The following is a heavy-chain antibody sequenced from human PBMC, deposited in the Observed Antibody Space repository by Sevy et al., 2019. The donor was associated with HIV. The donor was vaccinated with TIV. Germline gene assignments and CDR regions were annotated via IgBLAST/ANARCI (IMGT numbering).Heavy chain of an antibody. CDR3: ARLSGGSYHFDY. CDR2: IYYSGST. J-gene: IGHJ4*02. D-gene: IGHD1-26*01. V-gene: IGHV4-30-4*01. Sequence: SETLSLTCTVSGGSISSGDYYWSWIRQPPGKGLEWIGYIYYSGSTYYNPSLKSRVTISVDTSKNQFSLKLSSVTAADTVVYYCARLSGGSYHFDYWGQGTLVTVSS. CDR1: GGSISSGDYY.